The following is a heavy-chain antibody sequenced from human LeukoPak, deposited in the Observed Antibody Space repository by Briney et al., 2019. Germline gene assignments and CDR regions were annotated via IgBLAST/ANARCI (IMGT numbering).Heavy chain of an antibody. Sequence: SVKVSCKASGGTFSSYAISWVRQAPGQGLEWMGRIIPILGIANYAQKFQGRVTITADKSTSTAYMELSSLRSEDTAVYYCARDRRVGATFYYYYCMDVWGKGTTVTVSS. J-gene: IGHJ6*03. D-gene: IGHD1-26*01. CDR3: ARDRRVGATFYYYYCMDV. CDR2: IIPILGIA. CDR1: GGTFSSYA. V-gene: IGHV1-69*04.